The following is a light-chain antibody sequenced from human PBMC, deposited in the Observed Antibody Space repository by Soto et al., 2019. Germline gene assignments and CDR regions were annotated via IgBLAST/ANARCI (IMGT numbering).Light chain of an antibody. J-gene: IGKJ1*01. CDR2: WAS. CDR1: QSVLFSPNNKNY. V-gene: IGKV4-1*01. CDR3: QQYQSAPQS. Sequence: DIVMTQSPDSLAVSLGERATINCKSSQSVLFSPNNKNYLAWYQQKPGQPPKLLIYWASTRESGVPDRFSGSGSGTDFTHTISSLQAEDVAFYYCQQYQSAPQSFGQGNKVDI.